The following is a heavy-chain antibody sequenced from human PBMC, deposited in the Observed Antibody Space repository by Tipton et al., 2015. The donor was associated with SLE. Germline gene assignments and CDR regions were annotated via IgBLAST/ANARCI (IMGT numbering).Heavy chain of an antibody. CDR3: AGGELRYGDYDFYY. CDR1: GDSISSGYY. D-gene: IGHD4-17*01. Sequence: TLSLTCSVSGDSISSGYYWGWIRQHPGKGLEWIGYIYYKGTTYYNLSLKSRVTISVDTSKNQFSLKLSSVTAADTAVYYCAGGELRYGDYDFYYWGQGSLVTVSS. V-gene: IGHV4-31*03. CDR2: IYYKGTT. J-gene: IGHJ4*02.